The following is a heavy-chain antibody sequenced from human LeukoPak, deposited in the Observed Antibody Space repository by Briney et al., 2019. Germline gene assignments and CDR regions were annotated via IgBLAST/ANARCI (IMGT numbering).Heavy chain of an antibody. CDR2: ISAYNGNT. V-gene: IGHV1-18*01. CDR3: ARDLRYNSGWFFDY. CDR1: GYTFTIYD. J-gene: IGHJ4*02. Sequence: ASVKVSCKASGYTFTIYDISWVRQAPGQGLEWMGWISAYNGNTNYAQKLQGRVTMTTDTSTSTAYMELRSLRSDDTAVYYCARDLRYNSGWFFDYWGQGTLVTVSS. D-gene: IGHD6-19*01.